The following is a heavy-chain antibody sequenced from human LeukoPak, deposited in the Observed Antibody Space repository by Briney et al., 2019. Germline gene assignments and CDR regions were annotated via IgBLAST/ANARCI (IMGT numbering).Heavy chain of an antibody. Sequence: GGSLRLSCAASGFTFDDYAMHWVRQAPGKGLEWVSGISWNSGSIGYADSVKGRFTISRDNAKNSLYLQMNSLRAEDTALYYCAKEAFLSAFDYWGQGTLVTVSS. CDR1: GFTFDDYA. D-gene: IGHD3-3*02. CDR2: ISWNSGSI. J-gene: IGHJ4*02. CDR3: AKEAFLSAFDY. V-gene: IGHV3-9*01.